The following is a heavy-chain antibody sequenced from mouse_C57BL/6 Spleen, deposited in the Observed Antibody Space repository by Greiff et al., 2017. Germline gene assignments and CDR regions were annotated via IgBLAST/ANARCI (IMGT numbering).Heavy chain of an antibody. D-gene: IGHD4-1*01. CDR3: ARLGETGAYFDY. V-gene: IGHV1-4*01. J-gene: IGHJ2*01. CDR2: INPSSGYT. Sequence: VQLQQSGAELARPGASVKMSCKASGYTFTSYTMHWVKQRPGQGLEWIGYINPSSGYTKYNQKFKDKATLTADKSSSIAYMQLSSLTSEDSAVYYCARLGETGAYFDYWGQGTTLTVSS. CDR1: GYTFTSYT.